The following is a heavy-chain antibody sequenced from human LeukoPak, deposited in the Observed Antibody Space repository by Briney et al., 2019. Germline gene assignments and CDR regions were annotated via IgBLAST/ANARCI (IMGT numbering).Heavy chain of an antibody. CDR3: AREDDYVWGSYAFDI. Sequence: GASVKVSCKTSGYSFTSFAISWVRQAPGQGLEWMGWISANNGNTNYAQRFQGRVTMTTDTSTNTAYMELRSLRSDDSAVYYCAREDDYVWGSYAFDIWGQGTMVTVSS. D-gene: IGHD3-16*01. V-gene: IGHV1-18*01. CDR2: ISANNGNT. CDR1: GYSFTSFA. J-gene: IGHJ3*02.